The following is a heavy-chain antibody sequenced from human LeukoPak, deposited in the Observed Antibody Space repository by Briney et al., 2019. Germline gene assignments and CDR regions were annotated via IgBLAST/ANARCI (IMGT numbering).Heavy chain of an antibody. Sequence: ASVKVSCKASGYTFNRFAMHWVRQAPGQGLEWMGWINTNTESPTYAQGFTGRFVFSLDTSVSTAYLQISRLRAEDTAVYYCARDPYGGGFNGFDIWGPGTMVTVSS. D-gene: IGHD4-23*01. J-gene: IGHJ3*02. CDR2: INTNTESP. V-gene: IGHV7-4-1*02. CDR3: ARDPYGGGFNGFDI. CDR1: GYTFNRFA.